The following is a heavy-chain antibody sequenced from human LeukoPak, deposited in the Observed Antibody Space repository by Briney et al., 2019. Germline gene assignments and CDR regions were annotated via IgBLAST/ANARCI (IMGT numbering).Heavy chain of an antibody. D-gene: IGHD6-13*01. CDR3: ARDGVSAGIAAAGNYFDY. CDR1: GYTFTSYG. J-gene: IGHJ4*02. CDR2: ISAYNGNT. V-gene: IGHV1-18*01. Sequence: AASVKVSCKASGYTFTSYGISWVRQAPGQGLEWMGWISAYNGNTNYAQKLQGRVTMTTDTSTSTAYMELRSLRSDDTAVYYCARDGVSAGIAAAGNYFDYWGQGTLVTVSS.